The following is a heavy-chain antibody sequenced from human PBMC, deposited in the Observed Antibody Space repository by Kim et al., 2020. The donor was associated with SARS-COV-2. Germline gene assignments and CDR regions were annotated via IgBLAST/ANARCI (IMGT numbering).Heavy chain of an antibody. D-gene: IGHD2-2*01. V-gene: IGHV3-30*03. CDR1: GFTFSNYG. J-gene: IGHJ4*02. CDR2: IAKDGSNK. Sequence: GGSLRLSCAASGFTFSNYGMHWVRQAPGKGLEWVAVIAKDGSNKYYEDSVKGRFNISRDNSKNTLYLQMNGLRGEDTAVYYCARGVPEPWVSQPCDYWGQGSLVTVSS. CDR3: ARGVPEPWVSQPCDY.